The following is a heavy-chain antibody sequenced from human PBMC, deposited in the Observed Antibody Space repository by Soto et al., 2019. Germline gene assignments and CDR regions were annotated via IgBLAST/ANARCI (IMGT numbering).Heavy chain of an antibody. CDR2: ISAYNGNT. CDR3: AKGPLLTYDILTGFFY. Sequence: ASVKVSCKASGYTFTSYGISWVRQAPGQGLEWMGWISAYNGNTNYAQKLQGRDTMTTDTSTSTAYRELRSLRSDDTAVYYCAKGPLLTYDILTGFFYWGQGILVTVSS. J-gene: IGHJ4*02. CDR1: GYTFTSYG. D-gene: IGHD3-9*01. V-gene: IGHV1-18*01.